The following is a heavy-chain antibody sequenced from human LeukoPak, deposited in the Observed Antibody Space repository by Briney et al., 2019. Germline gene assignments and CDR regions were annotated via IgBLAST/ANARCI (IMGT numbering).Heavy chain of an antibody. V-gene: IGHV4-31*03. CDR2: IHYSGST. CDR1: GGSISSGGYY. D-gene: IGHD1-26*01. CDR3: ARAGTSGSYFY. Sequence: TSETLSLTCTVSGGSISSGGYYWSWIRQHPGKGLEWIGYIHYSGSTYYNPSLKSRVTISVDTSKNQFSLKLSSVTAADTAVYYCARAGTSGSYFYWGQGTLVTVSS. J-gene: IGHJ4*02.